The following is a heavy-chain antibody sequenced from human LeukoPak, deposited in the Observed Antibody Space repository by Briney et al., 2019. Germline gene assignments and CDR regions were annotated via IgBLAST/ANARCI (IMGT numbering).Heavy chain of an antibody. D-gene: IGHD6-13*01. J-gene: IGHJ5*02. CDR1: GGSISSYY. CDR3: ARDQGSLAIAAGNWFDP. CDR2: IYTSGST. V-gene: IGHV4-4*07. Sequence: SETLSLTCTVSGGSISSYYWSWIRQPAGKGLEWIGRIYTSGSTNYNPSLQSRVTISVDTSNNQFSLKLSSVTAADTAVYYCARDQGSLAIAAGNWFDPWGQGTLVTVSS.